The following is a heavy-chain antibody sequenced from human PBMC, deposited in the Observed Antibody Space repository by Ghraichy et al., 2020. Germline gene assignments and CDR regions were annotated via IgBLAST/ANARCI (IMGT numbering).Heavy chain of an antibody. J-gene: IGHJ5*02. CDR1: GVSMTSYY. V-gene: IGHV4-59*01. CDR2: IYYTGST. D-gene: IGHD1-14*01. CDR3: ESSGIRASAFDP. Sequence: SETLSLTCSVFGVSMTSYYWNWIRQPPGKGLEWIGYIYYTGSTSYSSSLESRVTMSVDTSKNQFSLKLTSVTAADTAVNYCESSGIRASAFDPWGQGTLVTVSS.